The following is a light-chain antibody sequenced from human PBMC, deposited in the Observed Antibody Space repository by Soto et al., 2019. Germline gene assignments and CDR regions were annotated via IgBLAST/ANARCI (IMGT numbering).Light chain of an antibody. V-gene: IGKV1-9*01. CDR3: QQLNTYPHT. CDR2: SAS. CDR1: QGISSS. Sequence: DIQLTQSPSFLSASVRDRVTITCRASQGISSSLAWYQQKPGKAPKLLIYSASTLQSGVPSRFSGSGSGTEFTLTISRLQPEDLATYFCQQLNTYPHTFGQGTKLEIK. J-gene: IGKJ2*01.